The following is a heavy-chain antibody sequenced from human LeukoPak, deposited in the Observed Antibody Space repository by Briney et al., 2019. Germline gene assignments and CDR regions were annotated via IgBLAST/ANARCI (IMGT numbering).Heavy chain of an antibody. Sequence: GGSLRLSCAASGFTFDDYAMHWVRQAPGKGLEWVSGISWNSGSIGYADSVKGRFTISRDNAKNSLYLQMNSLRAEDTALYYCAKGFRAFDYWGQGTLVTVSS. V-gene: IGHV3-9*01. D-gene: IGHD3-10*01. CDR1: GFTFDDYA. CDR2: ISWNSGSI. J-gene: IGHJ4*02. CDR3: AKGFRAFDY.